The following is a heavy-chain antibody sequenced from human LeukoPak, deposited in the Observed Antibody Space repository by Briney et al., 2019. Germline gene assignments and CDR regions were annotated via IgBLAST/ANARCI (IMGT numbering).Heavy chain of an antibody. CDR1: GFTFSSYS. Sequence: GGSLRLSCAASGFTFSSYSMNWVRQAPGKGLEWVSSISSSSSYIYYADSVKGRFTISRDNGKNSLYLQMNSLRAEDTAVYYCATRGIQLWFQMDVWGQGTTVTVSS. CDR3: ATRGIQLWFQMDV. D-gene: IGHD5-18*01. CDR2: ISSSSSYI. J-gene: IGHJ6*02. V-gene: IGHV3-21*04.